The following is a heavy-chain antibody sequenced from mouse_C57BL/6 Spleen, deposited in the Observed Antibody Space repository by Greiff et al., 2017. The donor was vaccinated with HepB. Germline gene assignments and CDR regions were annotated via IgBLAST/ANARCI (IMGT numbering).Heavy chain of an antibody. D-gene: IGHD2-3*01. Sequence: QVQLKESGAELVKPGASVKISCKASGYAFSSYWMNWVKQRPGKGLEWIGQIYPGDGDTNYNGKFKGKATLTTDKSSSTAYMQLSSLTSEDSAVYFCARDGREGAMDYWGQGTSVTVSS. J-gene: IGHJ4*01. CDR2: IYPGDGDT. CDR3: ARDGREGAMDY. V-gene: IGHV1-80*01. CDR1: GYAFSSYW.